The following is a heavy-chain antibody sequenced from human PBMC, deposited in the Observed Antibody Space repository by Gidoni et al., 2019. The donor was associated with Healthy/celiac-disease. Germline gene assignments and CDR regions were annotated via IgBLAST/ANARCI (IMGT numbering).Heavy chain of an antibody. D-gene: IGHD6-13*01. CDR2: INHSGST. Sequence: QVQLQQWGAGLLKPSETLSLTCAVYGGSFSGYYWSWIRQPPGKGLEWIGEINHSGSTNYNPSLKSRVTISVDTSKNQFSLKLSSVTAADTAVYYCARRPGGYLRPGAAFDIWGQGTMVTVSS. V-gene: IGHV4-34*01. CDR1: GGSFSGYY. J-gene: IGHJ3*02. CDR3: ARRPGGYLRPGAAFDI.